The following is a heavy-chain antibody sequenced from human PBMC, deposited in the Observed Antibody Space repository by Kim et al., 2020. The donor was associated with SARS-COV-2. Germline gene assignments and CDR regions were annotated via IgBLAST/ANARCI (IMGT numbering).Heavy chain of an antibody. CDR1: GGTFSSYA. D-gene: IGHD3-10*01. V-gene: IGHV1-69*13. CDR3: ARGVWYYGADFDY. Sequence: SVKVSCKASGGTFSSYAISWVRQAPGQGLEWMGGIIPIFGTANYAQKFQGRVTITADESTSTAYMELSSLRSEDTAVYYCARGVWYYGADFDYWGQGTLVTVSS. CDR2: IIPIFGTA. J-gene: IGHJ4*02.